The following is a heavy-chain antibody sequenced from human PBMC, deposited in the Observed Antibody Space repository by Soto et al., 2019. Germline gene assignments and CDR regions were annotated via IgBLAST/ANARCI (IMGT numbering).Heavy chain of an antibody. Sequence: ASVKVSCKASGYTFTSYGISWVRQAPGQGLEWMGWISAYNGNTNYAQKLQGRVTMTTDTSTSTAYMELRSLRSDDTAVYYCAREEGWSGYDILNYYYYGMDVWGQGTTVTVSS. CDR2: ISAYNGNT. CDR1: GYTFTSYG. CDR3: AREEGWSGYDILNYYYYGMDV. J-gene: IGHJ6*02. D-gene: IGHD3-3*01. V-gene: IGHV1-18*01.